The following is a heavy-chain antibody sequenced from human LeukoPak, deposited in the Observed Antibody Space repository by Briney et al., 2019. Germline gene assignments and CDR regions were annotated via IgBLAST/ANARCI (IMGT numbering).Heavy chain of an antibody. CDR2: IIPIFGTA. CDR1: GYTLTSYG. J-gene: IGHJ4*02. V-gene: IGHV1-69*13. Sequence: SVKVSCKASGYTLTSYGMNWVRQAPGQGLEWMGGIIPIFGTANYAQKFQGRVTITADESTSTAYMELSSLRSEDTAVYYCARTQDYCRSTSCYTSFDYWGQGTLVTVSS. D-gene: IGHD2-2*01. CDR3: ARTQDYCRSTSCYTSFDY.